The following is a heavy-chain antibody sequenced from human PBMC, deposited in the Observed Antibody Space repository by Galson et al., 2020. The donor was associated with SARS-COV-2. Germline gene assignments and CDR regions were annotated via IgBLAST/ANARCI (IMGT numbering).Heavy chain of an antibody. V-gene: IGHV3-23*01. D-gene: IGHD3-16*01. Sequence: GESLKISCAASGFTFSSYAMSWVRQAPGKGLEWVSAISGSGGSTYYADSVKGRFTISRDNSKNTLYLQMNSLRAEDTAVYYCAKEVRWRGLGGDEDYWGQGTLVTVSS. CDR3: AKEVRWRGLGGDEDY. CDR1: GFTFSSYA. J-gene: IGHJ4*02. CDR2: ISGSGGST.